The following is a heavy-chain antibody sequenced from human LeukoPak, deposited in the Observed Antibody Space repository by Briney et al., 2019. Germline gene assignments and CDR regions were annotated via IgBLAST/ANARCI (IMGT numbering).Heavy chain of an antibody. V-gene: IGHV3-21*01. Sequence: GGSLRLSCAASGFTFSSYSMNWVRQAPGKGLEWVSFISSSSHYIFHADSVKGRFIISRDNAKNSLYLQMNSLRAEDTAIYYCARDGNSGSYGMDVWGQGTTVTVSS. D-gene: IGHD1-7*01. J-gene: IGHJ6*02. CDR2: ISSSSHYI. CDR1: GFTFSSYS. CDR3: ARDGNSGSYGMDV.